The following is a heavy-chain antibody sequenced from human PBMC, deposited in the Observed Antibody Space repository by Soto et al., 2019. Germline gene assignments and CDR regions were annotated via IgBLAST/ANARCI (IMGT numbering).Heavy chain of an antibody. Sequence: EVHLLESGGGLVGPGGSLRLSCAASGFTFSNYAMNWVRQAPGRGLEWVSSISSTSTYIFYADSVKGRFTISRDNAKNSLYLQMNSLRAEDTAIYYCARQRGGREGDYWGQGTLVIVSS. D-gene: IGHD1-26*01. J-gene: IGHJ4*02. CDR1: GFTFSNYA. V-gene: IGHV3-21*01. CDR3: ARQRGGREGDY. CDR2: ISSTSTYI.